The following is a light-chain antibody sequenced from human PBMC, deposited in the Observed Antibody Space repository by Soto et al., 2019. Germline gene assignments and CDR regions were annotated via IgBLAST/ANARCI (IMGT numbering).Light chain of an antibody. CDR2: DAS. CDR1: QSVSSY. Sequence: EIVLTQSPATLSLSPGERATLSCRASQSVSSYLAWYQQKPGQAPRLLIYDASNRATGIPARFSGSGSGTDFTLNISSLEPDGFAVYYCQQRSDWPSTFGGGTKVQIK. V-gene: IGKV3-11*01. J-gene: IGKJ4*01. CDR3: QQRSDWPST.